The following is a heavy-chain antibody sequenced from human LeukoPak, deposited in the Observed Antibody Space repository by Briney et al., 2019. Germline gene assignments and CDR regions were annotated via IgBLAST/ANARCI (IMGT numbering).Heavy chain of an antibody. CDR2: INHSGST. CDR3: ARASPLYSSGWTCNWFDP. D-gene: IGHD6-19*01. CDR1: GGSFSGYY. V-gene: IGHV4-34*01. Sequence: SETLSLTCAVYGGSFSGYYWSWIRQPPGKGLEWIGEINHSGSTNYNPSLKSRVTISVDTSKNQFSLKLSSVTAADTAVYYCARASPLYSSGWTCNWFDPWGQGTLVTVSS. J-gene: IGHJ5*02.